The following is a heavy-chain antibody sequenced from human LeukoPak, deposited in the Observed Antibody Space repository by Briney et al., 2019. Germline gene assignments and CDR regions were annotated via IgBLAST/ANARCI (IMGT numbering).Heavy chain of an antibody. Sequence: SETLSLTCAVYGGSFSGYYWSWIRQPPGKGLEWIGEINHSRSINYNPSLKSRVTISVDTSKNQFSLKLSSVTAADTAVYYCARAPMYYYGSGRFVDSWGQGTLVTVSS. J-gene: IGHJ4*02. V-gene: IGHV4-34*01. CDR1: GGSFSGYY. CDR2: INHSRSI. CDR3: ARAPMYYYGSGRFVDS. D-gene: IGHD3-10*01.